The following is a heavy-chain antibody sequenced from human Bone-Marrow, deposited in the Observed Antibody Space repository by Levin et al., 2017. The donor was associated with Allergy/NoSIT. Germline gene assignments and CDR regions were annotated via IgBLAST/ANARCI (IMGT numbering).Heavy chain of an antibody. V-gene: IGHV7-4-1*02. CDR2: IHTGRGTP. J-gene: IGHJ6*02. CDR3: ATDTILIRGGV. CDR1: GYTFTDYA. D-gene: IGHD3-10*01. Sequence: ASVKVSCKSSGYTFTDYAINWVRQAPGQGLEWMGWIHTGRGTPTYAQGFPGRFVFSLDTSVDTAYLQINNLEAGDTGVYYCATDTILIRGGVWGQGTAVTVSS.